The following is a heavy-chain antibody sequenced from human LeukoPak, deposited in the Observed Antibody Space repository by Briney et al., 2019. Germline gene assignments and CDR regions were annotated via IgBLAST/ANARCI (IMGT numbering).Heavy chain of an antibody. J-gene: IGHJ4*02. D-gene: IGHD3-22*01. CDR1: GGSISSGDYY. CDR3: ARVDYYDSSGYAPFDY. CDR2: IYYSGST. Sequence: SETLSLTCTVSGGSISSGDYYWSWIRQPPGKGLEWIGYIYYSGSTYYNPSLKSRVTISVDTSKNQFSLKLSSVTAADTAVYYCARVDYYDSSGYAPFDYWGQGTLVTVSS. V-gene: IGHV4-30-4*01.